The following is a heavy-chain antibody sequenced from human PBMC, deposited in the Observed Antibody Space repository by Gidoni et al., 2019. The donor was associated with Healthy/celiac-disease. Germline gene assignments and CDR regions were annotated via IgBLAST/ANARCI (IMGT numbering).Heavy chain of an antibody. D-gene: IGHD6-19*01. CDR3: AKDIRLGSIAVAGMVFDY. Sequence: EVQLVESGGGLVQPGRSLRLSCAASGFTFDDYAMHWVRQAPGKGLEWVSGISWNSGSIGYADSVKGRFTISRDNAKNSLYLQMNSLRAEDTALYYCAKDIRLGSIAVAGMVFDYWGQGTLVTVSS. CDR2: ISWNSGSI. J-gene: IGHJ4*02. V-gene: IGHV3-9*01. CDR1: GFTFDDYA.